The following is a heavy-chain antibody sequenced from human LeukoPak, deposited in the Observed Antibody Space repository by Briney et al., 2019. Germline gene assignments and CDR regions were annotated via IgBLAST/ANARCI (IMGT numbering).Heavy chain of an antibody. Sequence: SETLSLTCAVYGGSFSGYYWSWIRQPPGKGLEWIGEINHSGSTNYNPSLKSRVTISVDTSKNQFSLKLSSVTAADTAVYYCARAAYYGDYFDYWGQGTLVTVSS. J-gene: IGHJ4*02. CDR2: INHSGST. CDR1: GGSFSGYY. V-gene: IGHV4-34*01. CDR3: ARAAYYGDYFDY. D-gene: IGHD4-17*01.